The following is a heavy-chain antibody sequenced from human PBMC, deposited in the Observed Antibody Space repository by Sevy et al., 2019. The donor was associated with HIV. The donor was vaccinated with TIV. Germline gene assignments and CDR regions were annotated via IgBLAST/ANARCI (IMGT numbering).Heavy chain of an antibody. CDR3: ARHNKHYDFWSDLNWFDP. D-gene: IGHD3-3*01. J-gene: IGHJ5*02. Sequence: SETLSLTCTVSGGSISSYYWSWIRQPPGKGLEWIGYIYYSGSTNYNPSLKSRVTISVDTSKNQFSLKLSSVTAADTAVYYCARHNKHYDFWSDLNWFDPWGQRTLVTASS. CDR1: GGSISSYY. V-gene: IGHV4-59*08. CDR2: IYYSGST.